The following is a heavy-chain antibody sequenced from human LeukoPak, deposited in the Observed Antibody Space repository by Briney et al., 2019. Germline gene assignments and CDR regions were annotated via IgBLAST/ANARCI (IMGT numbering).Heavy chain of an antibody. Sequence: PSETLSLTCTVSGGSISSSSYYWGWIRQPPGKGLEWIGEINHSGSTNYNPSLKSRVTISVDTSKNQFSLKLSSVTAADTAVYYCAREPKGRQPWLPQIDYWGQGTLVTVSS. CDR2: INHSGST. CDR1: GGSISSSSYY. J-gene: IGHJ4*02. V-gene: IGHV4-39*07. CDR3: AREPKGRQPWLPQIDY. D-gene: IGHD5-18*01.